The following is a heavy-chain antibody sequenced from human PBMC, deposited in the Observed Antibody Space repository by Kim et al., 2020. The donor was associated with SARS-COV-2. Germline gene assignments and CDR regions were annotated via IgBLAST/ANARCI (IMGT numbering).Heavy chain of an antibody. J-gene: IGHJ4*02. CDR2: IYYSGNT. Sequence: SETLSLTCTVSGGSISGYHWIWIRQSPGRGLEWIGYIYYSGNTNYSPSLKSRVTISIDTSKNQFSLKLRSVTAADTAVYYCARGTYDYVWGSYRFVYWGQGTLVTVSS. CDR3: ARGTYDYVWGSYRFVY. V-gene: IGHV4-59*01. D-gene: IGHD3-16*02. CDR1: GGSISGYH.